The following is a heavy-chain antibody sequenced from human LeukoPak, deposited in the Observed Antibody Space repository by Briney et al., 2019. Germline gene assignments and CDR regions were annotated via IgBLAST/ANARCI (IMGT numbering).Heavy chain of an antibody. V-gene: IGHV3-23*01. D-gene: IGHD4-17*01. CDR1: DFDFSSHA. Sequence: GGSLRLSCAASDFDFSSHAMTWVRQAPGKGLEWVSAIGISGTKTYYGDSVKGRFLISRDNSKNTLYLQMNSLRVEDTAVYFCANEIRPNDYWGQRTLVTVAS. CDR3: ANEIRPNDY. J-gene: IGHJ4*02. CDR2: IGISGTKT.